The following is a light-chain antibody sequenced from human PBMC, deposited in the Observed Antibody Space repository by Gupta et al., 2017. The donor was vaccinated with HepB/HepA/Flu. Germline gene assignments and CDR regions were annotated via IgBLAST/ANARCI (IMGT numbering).Light chain of an antibody. CDR2: GAS. CDR1: QSVSSSY. J-gene: IGKJ1*01. V-gene: IGKV3-20*01. Sequence: EIVLTQSPGTLSLSPGEGATLSCRASQSVSSSYLAWYQQKPGKAPRLLIYGASSRATGIPDRFSGSGSGTDFTLTISRLEPEDFTVYYCQQYCSSPRTFGQGTKVEIK. CDR3: QQYCSSPRT.